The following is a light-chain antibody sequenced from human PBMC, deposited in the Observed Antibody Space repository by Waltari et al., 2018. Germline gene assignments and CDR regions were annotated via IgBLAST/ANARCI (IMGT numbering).Light chain of an antibody. V-gene: IGLV2-14*01. Sequence: QSALTQPASVSGSPGQSITISCTGTSSDVGGYNYVSWYQQHPGKAPKLMIYEVSNRPAGVSHRFSGSKSGNTASRTISGLQAEDEADYYCSSYTSSSTLGVFGGGTKLTVL. CDR1: SSDVGGYNY. CDR3: SSYTSSSTLGV. J-gene: IGLJ3*02. CDR2: EVS.